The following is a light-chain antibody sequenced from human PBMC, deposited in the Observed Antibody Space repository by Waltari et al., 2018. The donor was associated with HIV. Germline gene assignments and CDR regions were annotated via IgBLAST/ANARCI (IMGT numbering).Light chain of an antibody. Sequence: SSNIGNDYVSWYQHVPGAAPRLLIYDNSKRPSGIPDRFSGSESGTSATLAITGLQTGDEADYYCGTWDRTLGGGVFGGGTKLTVL. V-gene: IGLV1-51*01. CDR1: SSNIGNDY. CDR2: DNS. CDR3: GTWDRTLGGGV. J-gene: IGLJ3*02.